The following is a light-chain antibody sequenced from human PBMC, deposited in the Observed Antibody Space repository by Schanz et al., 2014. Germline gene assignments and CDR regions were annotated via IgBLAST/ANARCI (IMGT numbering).Light chain of an antibody. CDR2: DVS. CDR1: SSDVGGYNY. Sequence: SVLTQPRSVSGSPGQSVTISCTGTSSDVGGYNYVSWYQHHPGKAPKLMIYDVSKRPSGVSNRFSGSKSDNTASLTISGLQTEDEADYYCCSYAGRPWVFGGGTKLTVL. V-gene: IGLV2-11*01. CDR3: CSYAGRPWV. J-gene: IGLJ3*02.